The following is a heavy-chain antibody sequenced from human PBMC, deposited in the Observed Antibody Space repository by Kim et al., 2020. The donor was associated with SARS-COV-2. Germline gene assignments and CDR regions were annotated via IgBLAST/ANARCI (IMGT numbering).Heavy chain of an antibody. CDR2: IYTSGST. D-gene: IGHD3-9*01. Sequence: SETLSLTCTVSGGSISSYYWSWIRQPAGKGLEWIGRIYTSGSTNYNPSLKSRVSMSVETTTNQFSLKLISVPAADTAVYYCAGREGTRFGLHAFDIWGQG. CDR1: GGSISSYY. V-gene: IGHV4-4*07. J-gene: IGHJ3*02. CDR3: AGREGTRFGLHAFDI.